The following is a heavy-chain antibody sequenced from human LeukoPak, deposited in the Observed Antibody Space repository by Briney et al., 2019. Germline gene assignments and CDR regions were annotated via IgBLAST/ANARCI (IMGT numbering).Heavy chain of an antibody. CDR1: GFTFSSYA. CDR2: ISYDGSNK. CDR3: ASGATLISV. D-gene: IGHD1-26*01. Sequence: GGSLRLSCAASGFTFSSYAMHWVRQAPGKGLEWVAVISYDGSNKYYADSVKGRFTISRDNAKNSLYLQMNSLRAEDTAVYYCASGATLISVWGQGTTVTVSS. V-gene: IGHV3-30-3*01. J-gene: IGHJ6*02.